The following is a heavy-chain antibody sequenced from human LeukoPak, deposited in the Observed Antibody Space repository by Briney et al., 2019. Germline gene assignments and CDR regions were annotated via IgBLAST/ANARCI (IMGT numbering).Heavy chain of an antibody. D-gene: IGHD1-26*01. CDR3: ASATIVGAPDAFDI. V-gene: IGHV4-39*07. CDR2: IYYSGST. CDR1: GGSISSSSYY. Sequence: SETLSLTCTVPGGSISSSSYYWGWIRQPPGKGLEWIGSIYYSGSTYYNPSLKSRITISVDTSKNQFSLKLNSVTAADTAVYYCASATIVGAPDAFDIWGQGTMVTVSS. J-gene: IGHJ3*02.